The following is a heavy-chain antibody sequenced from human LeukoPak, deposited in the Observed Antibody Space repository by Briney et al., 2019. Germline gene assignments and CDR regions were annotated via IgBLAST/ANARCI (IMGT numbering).Heavy chain of an antibody. CDR2: ISGSGGST. D-gene: IGHD6-19*01. J-gene: IGHJ4*02. V-gene: IGHV3-23*01. Sequence: PGGSLRLSCTASGFTFSSSVMSWVRQAPGKGPEWVSGISGSGGSTFYADSVKGRFTTSRDNSKNTLYLQMNSLRAEDTALYYCAKVYSSGWYWVDYWGQGTLLTVSS. CDR1: GFTFSSSV. CDR3: AKVYSSGWYWVDY.